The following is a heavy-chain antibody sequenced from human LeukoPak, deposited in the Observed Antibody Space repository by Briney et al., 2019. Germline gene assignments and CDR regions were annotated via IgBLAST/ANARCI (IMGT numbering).Heavy chain of an antibody. Sequence: SGGSLRLSCAASGFTFGDTWMNWVRQVPVQGLEWVANIKQDGSEKFYVASVKGRFTISRDNGKSSLYLQMNSLRAEDTALYYCATSYDMGWLIGYWGQGTLVTVSS. CDR2: IKQDGSEK. V-gene: IGHV3-7*03. CDR3: ATSYDMGWLIGY. CDR1: GFTFGDTW. D-gene: IGHD3/OR15-3a*01. J-gene: IGHJ4*02.